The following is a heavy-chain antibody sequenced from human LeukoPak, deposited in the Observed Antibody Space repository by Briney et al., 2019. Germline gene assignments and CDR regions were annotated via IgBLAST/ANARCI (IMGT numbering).Heavy chain of an antibody. Sequence: PGGSLRLSCAASGFTFSSYWMSWVRQAPGKGLEWVSYISSSGSTIYYADSVKGRFTISRDNAKNPLYLQMNSLRAEDTAVYYCARDDLAVASDYWGQGTLVTVSS. CDR2: ISSSGSTI. V-gene: IGHV3-48*04. J-gene: IGHJ4*02. D-gene: IGHD6-19*01. CDR3: ARDDLAVASDY. CDR1: GFTFSSYW.